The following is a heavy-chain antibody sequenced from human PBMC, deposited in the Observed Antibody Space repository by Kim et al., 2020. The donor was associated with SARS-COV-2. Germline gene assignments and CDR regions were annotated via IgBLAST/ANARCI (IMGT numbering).Heavy chain of an antibody. J-gene: IGHJ3*02. CDR1: GYSFTSYW. V-gene: IGHV5-51*01. Sequence: GESLKISCKGSGYSFTSYWIGWVRQMPGKGLEWMGIIYPGDSDTRYSPSFQGQVTISADKSISTAYLQWSSLKASDTAMYYCARGQSRPDYGDYEGAFDIWGQGTMVTVSS. CDR2: IYPGDSDT. CDR3: ARGQSRPDYGDYEGAFDI. D-gene: IGHD4-17*01.